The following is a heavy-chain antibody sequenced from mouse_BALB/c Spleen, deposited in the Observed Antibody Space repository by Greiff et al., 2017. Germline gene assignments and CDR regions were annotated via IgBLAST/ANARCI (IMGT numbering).Heavy chain of an antibody. J-gene: IGHJ4*01. V-gene: IGHV5-9-4*01. CDR1: GFTFSSYA. Sequence: EVKLVESGGGLVKPGGSLKLSCAASGFTFSSYAMSWVRQSPEKRLEWVAEISSGGSYTYYPDTVTGRFTISRDNAKNTLYLEMSSLRSEDTAMYYCAKVRENYYAMDYWGQGTSVTVSS. CDR3: AKVRENYYAMDY. D-gene: IGHD1-1*01. CDR2: ISSGGSYT.